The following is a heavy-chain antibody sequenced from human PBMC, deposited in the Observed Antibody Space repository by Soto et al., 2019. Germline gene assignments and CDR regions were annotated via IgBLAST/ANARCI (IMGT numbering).Heavy chain of an antibody. CDR1: GYTFTSYG. D-gene: IGHD2-21*02. CDR3: AGEVTVALLKYYYGMDV. V-gene: IGHV1-18*01. J-gene: IGHJ6*02. Sequence: QVQLLQSGAEVKKPGASVKVCCKASGYTFTSYGVSWVRQEAGQGRECLGWSSAYNGDTNYAQGLQGRLTMTTDTTTSTAYMEQRSLRSDDTAVYYCAGEVTVALLKYYYGMDVWGQGTPVTVSS. CDR2: SSAYNGDT.